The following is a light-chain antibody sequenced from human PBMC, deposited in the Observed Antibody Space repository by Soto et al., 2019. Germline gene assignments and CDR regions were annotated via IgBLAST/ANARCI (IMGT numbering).Light chain of an antibody. CDR1: SSDVGGYNY. Sequence: QSALTQPASVSGYPGQSITISCTGTSSDVGGYNYVSWYQHHPGKAPKLIIFEITNRPSGVPNRFSGSTSGNAASLTISGLQAEDEADYYCTSYTSSNTLYVFGTGTKVTVL. CDR3: TSYTSSNTLYV. V-gene: IGLV2-14*01. J-gene: IGLJ1*01. CDR2: EIT.